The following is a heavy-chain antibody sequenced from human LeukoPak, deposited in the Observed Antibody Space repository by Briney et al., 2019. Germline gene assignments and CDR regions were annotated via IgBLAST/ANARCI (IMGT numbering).Heavy chain of an antibody. D-gene: IGHD1-26*01. V-gene: IGHV3-30*04. CDR1: GFTFSSYA. CDR2: ISYDGSNK. CDR3: ARSVGLLYYFDY. Sequence: RSLRLSCAASGFTFSSYAMHWVRQAPGKGPEWVAVISYDGSNKYYADSVKGRFTISRDNPENTLYLQMNSLRAEDTAVYYCARSVGLLYYFDYWGQGTLVTVSS. J-gene: IGHJ4*02.